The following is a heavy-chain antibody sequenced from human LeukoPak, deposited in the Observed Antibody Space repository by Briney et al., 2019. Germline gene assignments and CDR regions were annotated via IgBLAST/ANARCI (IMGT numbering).Heavy chain of an antibody. CDR3: ARSPNFGSGSYLFDY. Sequence: PETLSLTCTVSGGSISSSSYYWVWIRQPPGKELEWIASIYYSGYTYYNPSLKSRVTISVDTSKNQFSLKLTSVTAADTAVYYCARSPNFGSGSYLFDYWGQGTLVTVSS. D-gene: IGHD3-10*01. V-gene: IGHV4-39*01. J-gene: IGHJ4*02. CDR2: IYYSGYT. CDR1: GGSISSSSYY.